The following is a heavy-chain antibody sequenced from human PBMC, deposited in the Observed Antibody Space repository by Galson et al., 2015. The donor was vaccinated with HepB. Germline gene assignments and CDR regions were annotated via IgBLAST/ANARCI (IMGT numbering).Heavy chain of an antibody. CDR3: ARGGLQKQRNDYFDF. Sequence: SLRLSCAASGFTFRSYSMNWVRQAPGKGLEWVSSISPNDDYIYYAETLRGRFSTSRDNARNSLYLQMNSLRAEDTAVYYCARGGLQKQRNDYFDFWGRGTLVTVSS. D-gene: IGHD3-10*01. CDR2: ISPNDDYI. CDR1: GFTFRSYS. J-gene: IGHJ4*02. V-gene: IGHV3-21*01.